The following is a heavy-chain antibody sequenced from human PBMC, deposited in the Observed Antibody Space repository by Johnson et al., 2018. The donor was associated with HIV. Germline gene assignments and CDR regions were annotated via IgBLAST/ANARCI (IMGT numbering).Heavy chain of an antibody. Sequence: VQLVESGGGLVQPGGSLRLSCAASGFTFSNAWMSWLRRAPGKGLEWLGRIQSKTDGGTTDYAATVKGRFTISRDDSKNTLYLQRNSLKTEDTAVYYCSTGWIGDAFDIWGQGTLVTVSS. CDR1: GFTFSNAW. D-gene: IGHD5-12*01. CDR3: STGWIGDAFDI. V-gene: IGHV3-15*01. J-gene: IGHJ3*02. CDR2: IQSKTDGGTT.